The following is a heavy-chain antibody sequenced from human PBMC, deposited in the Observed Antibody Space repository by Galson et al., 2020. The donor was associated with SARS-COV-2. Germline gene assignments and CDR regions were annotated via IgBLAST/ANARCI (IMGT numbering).Heavy chain of an antibody. J-gene: IGHJ4*02. CDR2: INAGDGNT. D-gene: IGHD3-16*01. V-gene: IGHV1-3*01. Sequence: GESLKISCKASGYTFTSYAMHWVRQAPGQRLEWMGWINAGDGNTQYSQKFQDRVTITRDTSASTAYMELSSLRSEDTAVYYCAREKIWGIQEFDYWGQGTLVTVSS. CDR1: GYTFTSYA. CDR3: AREKIWGIQEFDY.